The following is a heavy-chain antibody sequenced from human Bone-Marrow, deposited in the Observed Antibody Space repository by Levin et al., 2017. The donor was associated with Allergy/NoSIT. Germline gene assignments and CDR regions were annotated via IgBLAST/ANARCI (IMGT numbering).Heavy chain of an antibody. CDR1: GDTFSSYD. D-gene: IGHD6-6*01. Sequence: GESLKISCKASGDTFSSYDINWVRQASGQGLEWMGWMNPKSGNTVYAQKFRGRVTMTRNTSISTAYMDLSSLRSDDTAVYYCATGQGHLVGPPWGQGTLVTVSS. J-gene: IGHJ5*02. CDR2: MNPKSGNT. CDR3: ATGQGHLVGPP. V-gene: IGHV1-8*01.